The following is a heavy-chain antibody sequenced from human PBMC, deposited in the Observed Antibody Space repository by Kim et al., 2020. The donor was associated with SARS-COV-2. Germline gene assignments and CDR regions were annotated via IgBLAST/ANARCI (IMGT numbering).Heavy chain of an antibody. CDR2: IRSKAYGGTA. CDR1: GFTFGDYA. J-gene: IGHJ4*02. Sequence: GGSLRLSCTASGFTFGDYAMSWVRQAPGKGLEWVGFIRSKAYGGTAEYAASVKGRFTISRDDSKSIAYLQMNSLKTEDTAVYYCTTPYPYGYPYYFDYWGQGTLVTVSS. D-gene: IGHD5-18*01. CDR3: TTPYPYGYPYYFDY. V-gene: IGHV3-49*04.